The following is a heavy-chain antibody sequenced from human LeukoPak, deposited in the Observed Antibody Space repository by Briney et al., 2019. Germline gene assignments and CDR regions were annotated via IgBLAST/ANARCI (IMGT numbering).Heavy chain of an antibody. CDR2: IHHSASP. CDR1: GASITSNW. J-gene: IGHJ4*02. Sequence: SETLSLTCAVSGASITSNWWSWVRQSPGKGLEWIGEIHHSASPNYNTSLKSRVTLSLDKSQNQFSLKVTSVTAADTAVYYCARHIGILGKWGFDYWGQGTLVTVSS. D-gene: IGHD2/OR15-2a*01. V-gene: IGHV4-4*02. CDR3: ARHIGILGKWGFDY.